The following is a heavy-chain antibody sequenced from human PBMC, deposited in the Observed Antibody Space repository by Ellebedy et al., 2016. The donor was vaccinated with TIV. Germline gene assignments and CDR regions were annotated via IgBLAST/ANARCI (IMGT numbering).Heavy chain of an antibody. CDR2: INHSGST. J-gene: IGHJ5*02. V-gene: IGHV4-39*07. CDR1: GGSISSSSYY. CDR3: ARETRTNWFDP. Sequence: SETLSLXXTVSGGSISSSSYYWGWIRQPPGKGLEWIGEINHSGSTNYNPSLKSRVTISVDTSKNQFSLKLSSVTAADTAVYYCARETRTNWFDPWGQGTLVTVSS.